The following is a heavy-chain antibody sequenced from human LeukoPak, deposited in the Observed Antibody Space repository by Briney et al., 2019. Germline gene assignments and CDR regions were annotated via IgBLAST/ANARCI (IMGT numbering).Heavy chain of an antibody. CDR1: GGSISSINW. V-gene: IGHV4-4*02. Sequence: SETLSLTCAVSGGSISSINWWSWVRQPPGKGLEWIGEIYQSGSTNYNPSLKSRVTISVDKSQNQFSLELSSVPAPDTAVYYCAQIYSSGWGFHYYGLDVWGNGTPVTVSS. J-gene: IGHJ6*04. CDR3: AQIYSSGWGFHYYGLDV. D-gene: IGHD6-19*01. CDR2: IYQSGST.